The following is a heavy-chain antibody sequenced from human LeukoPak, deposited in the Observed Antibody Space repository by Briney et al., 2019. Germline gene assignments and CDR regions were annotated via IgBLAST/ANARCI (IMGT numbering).Heavy chain of an antibody. CDR3: ARDLKRGYSSGRYSWGTGSSNDY. Sequence: ASVTVSFTASGYTFTIYGISWVRQAPGQGLEWMGWISGYNGNKNYAQKLQGRVTMTTDTSTSTAYMELRSLRSDDTAVYYCARDLKRGYSSGRYSWGTGSSNDYWGQGTLVTVSS. V-gene: IGHV1-18*01. CDR2: ISGYNGNK. CDR1: GYTFTIYG. D-gene: IGHD6-19*01. J-gene: IGHJ4*02.